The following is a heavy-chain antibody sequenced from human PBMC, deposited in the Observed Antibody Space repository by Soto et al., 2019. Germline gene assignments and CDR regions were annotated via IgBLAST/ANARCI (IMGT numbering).Heavy chain of an antibody. CDR2: INAGNGNT. D-gene: IGHD2-15*01. CDR3: ARDGLYCSGGSCSDY. V-gene: IGHV1-3*01. CDR1: GYTFTSYA. J-gene: IGHJ4*02. Sequence: ASVKVSCKASGYTFTSYAMHWVRQAPGQRLEWMGWINAGNGNTKYPQKFQGRVTITRDTSASTAYMELSSLRSEDTAVYYCARDGLYCSGGSCSDYWGRGTLVTVSS.